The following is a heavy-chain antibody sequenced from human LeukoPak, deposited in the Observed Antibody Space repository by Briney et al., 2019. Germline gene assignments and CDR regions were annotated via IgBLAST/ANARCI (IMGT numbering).Heavy chain of an antibody. J-gene: IGHJ4*02. V-gene: IGHV1-18*01. D-gene: IGHD3-22*01. CDR1: GYTFTSYG. Sequence: GASVKVSCKASGYTFTSYGISWVRQAPGQGLEWMGWISAYNGNTNYAQKLQGRVTMTTDTSTSTAYMELRSLRSDDTAVYYCARDRYYYDSSGYSLFDYWGQGTLVTVSS. CDR2: ISAYNGNT. CDR3: ARDRYYYDSSGYSLFDY.